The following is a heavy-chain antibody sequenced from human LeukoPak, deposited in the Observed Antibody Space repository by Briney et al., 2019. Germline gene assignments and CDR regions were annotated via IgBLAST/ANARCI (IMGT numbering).Heavy chain of an antibody. V-gene: IGHV3-66*01. D-gene: IGHD6-19*01. CDR1: GFTVSTYF. CDR3: AREPSYTSGLDY. Sequence: GGSLRLSCAASGFTVSTYFMAWVRQAPGKGLEWVSLIYSGGTTYCADSVKGRFAISRDNSKNTLYLQMNSLRAEDTAAYYCAREPSYTSGLDYWGQGALVTVSS. J-gene: IGHJ4*02. CDR2: IYSGGTT.